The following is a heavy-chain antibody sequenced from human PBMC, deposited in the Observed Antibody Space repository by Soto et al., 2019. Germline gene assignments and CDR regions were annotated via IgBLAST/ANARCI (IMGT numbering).Heavy chain of an antibody. J-gene: IGHJ4*02. V-gene: IGHV4-39*01. D-gene: IGHD2-2*01. CDR3: ARYHEDIVVVPAATETGFDY. CDR2: IYYSGST. Sequence: PSETLSLTCTVSGGSISSSSCYWGWIRQPPGKGLEWIGSIYYSGSTYYNPSLKSRVTISVDTSKNQFSLKLSSVTAADTAVYYCARYHEDIVVVPAATETGFDYWGQGTLVTVSS. CDR1: GGSISSSSCY.